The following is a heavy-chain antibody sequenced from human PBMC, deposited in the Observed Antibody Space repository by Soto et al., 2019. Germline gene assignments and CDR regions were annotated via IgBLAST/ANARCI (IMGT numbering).Heavy chain of an antibody. CDR3: AGIGEEIYYGMDV. CDR1: GGSMRSYY. D-gene: IGHD3-3*01. CDR2: IYARGST. Sequence: QVQLQESGPGLVKPSETLSLTCTVSGGSMRSYYWNWIRQPAGEGLEWIGRIYARGSTKYNPSLESRVTMFVDVSQNQFSLRLTSVTAADTAVYYCAGIGEEIYYGMDVWGQGTTVIVSS. J-gene: IGHJ6*02. V-gene: IGHV4-4*07.